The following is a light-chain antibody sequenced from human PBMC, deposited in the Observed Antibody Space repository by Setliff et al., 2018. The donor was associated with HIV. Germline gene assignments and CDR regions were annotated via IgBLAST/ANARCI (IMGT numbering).Light chain of an antibody. V-gene: IGLV3-21*04. CDR1: NLNTKS. J-gene: IGLJ1*01. Sequence: SYELTQAPSVSVAPGKTARITCEGNNLNTKSVHWYQQKPGQAPVVVIYYDRDRPSGIPERFSGSNSGNTAPLTISRVEAGDEADYYCQVWDSRSDHLYVFGSGTKVTVL. CDR2: YDR. CDR3: QVWDSRSDHLYV.